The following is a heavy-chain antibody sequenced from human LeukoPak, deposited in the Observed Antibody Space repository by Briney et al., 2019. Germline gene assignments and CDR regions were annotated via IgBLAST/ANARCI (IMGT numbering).Heavy chain of an antibody. CDR3: ARVRPGAYGEFDY. D-gene: IGHD4-17*01. CDR1: GFTFSSYW. CDR2: INSDGSST. Sequence: GGSLRLSCAASGFTFSSYWMHWVRQAPGKGLVWVSRINSDGSSTSYADSVKGRFTISRDNAKNTLYLQMNSLRAEDTAVYYCARVRPGAYGEFDYWGQGTLVTVSS. J-gene: IGHJ4*02. V-gene: IGHV3-74*01.